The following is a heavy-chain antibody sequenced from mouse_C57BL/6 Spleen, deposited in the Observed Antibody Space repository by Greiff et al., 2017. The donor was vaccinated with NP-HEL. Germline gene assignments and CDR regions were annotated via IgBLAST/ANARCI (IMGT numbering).Heavy chain of an antibody. CDR1: GFTFSSYA. D-gene: IGHD1-1*01. CDR2: ISDGGSYT. Sequence: EVQVVESGGGLVKPGGSLKLSCAASGFTFSSYAMSWVRQTPEKRLEWVATISDGGSYTYYPDNVKGRFTISRDNAKNNLYLQMSHLKSEDTAMYYCARDPGNLYYFDYWGQGTLVTVSA. V-gene: IGHV5-4*01. CDR3: ARDPGNLYYFDY. J-gene: IGHJ3*01.